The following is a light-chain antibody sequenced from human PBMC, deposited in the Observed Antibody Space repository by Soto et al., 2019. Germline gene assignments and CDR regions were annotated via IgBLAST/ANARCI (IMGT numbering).Light chain of an antibody. CDR2: GAS. J-gene: IGKJ2*01. CDR3: QQYGNSPPRT. V-gene: IGKV3-20*01. CDR1: QSVSSSY. Sequence: EIVLTQSPGTLSLSPGERATLSCRASQSVSSSYLAWYQQKPGQAPRLLIYGASSRATGIPDRFSGSGSGTDFTLTISRLEPEDFAVYYCQQYGNSPPRTFGQGTKLEIK.